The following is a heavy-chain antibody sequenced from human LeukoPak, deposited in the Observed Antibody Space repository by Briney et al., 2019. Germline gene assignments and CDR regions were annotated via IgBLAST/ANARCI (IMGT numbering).Heavy chain of an antibody. CDR2: ISAYNGNT. CDR3: ARDRQQLVQTNWFDP. CDR1: GYTFTSYG. D-gene: IGHD6-13*01. V-gene: IGHV1-18*01. J-gene: IGHJ5*02. Sequence: ASVKVSCKASGYTFTSYGISWVRQAPGQGLEWMGWISAYNGNTNCAQKLQGRVTMTTDTSTSTAYMELRSLRSDDTAVYYCARDRQQLVQTNWFDPWGQGTLVTVPS.